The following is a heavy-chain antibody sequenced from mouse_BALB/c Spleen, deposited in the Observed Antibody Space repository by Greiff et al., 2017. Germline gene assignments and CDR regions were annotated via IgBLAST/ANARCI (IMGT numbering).Heavy chain of an antibody. J-gene: IGHJ3*01. CDR1: GYTFTSYY. V-gene: IGHV1S81*02. CDR2: INPSNGGT. D-gene: IGHD2-1*01. CDR3: TRQGYGNYFAY. Sequence: QVQLQQSGAELVKPGASVKLSCKASGYTFTSYYMYWVKQRPGQGLEWIGEINPSNGGTNFNEKFKSKATLTVDKSSSTAYMQLSSLTSEDSAVYYCTRQGYGNYFAYWGQGTLVTVSA.